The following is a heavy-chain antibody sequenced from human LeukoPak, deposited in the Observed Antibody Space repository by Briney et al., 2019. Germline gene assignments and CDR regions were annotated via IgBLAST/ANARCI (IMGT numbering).Heavy chain of an antibody. D-gene: IGHD1-1*01. CDR1: GFTFNNYA. CDR2: ITASGGST. J-gene: IGHJ4*02. V-gene: IGHV3-23*01. Sequence: GGSLRLSCASSGFTFNNYAMTWVRQAPGKALEWVSSITASGGSTYCADSVKGRFTISRDNSKNTLYLQMSSLRAEDTAVYYCARDYPTSGIVTMFDYWGQGTLVTVSS. CDR3: ARDYPTSGIVTMFDY.